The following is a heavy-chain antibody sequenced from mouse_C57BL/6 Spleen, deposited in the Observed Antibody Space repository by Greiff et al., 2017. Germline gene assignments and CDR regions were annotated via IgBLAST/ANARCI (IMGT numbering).Heavy chain of an antibody. Sequence: DVMLVESGGGLVKPGGSLKFSCAASGFTFSSYAMSWVRQTPEKRLEWVATISDGGSYTYYPDKVKGRFTISIDNAKNKLYLQMSHLKSEDTAMYYCAREPYSNYNFDYWGPGTTLTVSA. J-gene: IGHJ2*01. CDR3: AREPYSNYNFDY. CDR1: GFTFSSYA. CDR2: ISDGGSYT. D-gene: IGHD2-5*01. V-gene: IGHV5-4*01.